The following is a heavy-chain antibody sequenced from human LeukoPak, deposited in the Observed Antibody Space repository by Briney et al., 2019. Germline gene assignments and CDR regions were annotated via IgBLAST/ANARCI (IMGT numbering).Heavy chain of an antibody. J-gene: IGHJ6*03. D-gene: IGHD4-17*01. CDR3: AKFLTYGDYYYYYMDV. V-gene: IGHV3-23*01. CDR2: ISGSGGST. Sequence: GGSLRLSCAASGFTFSSYAMSWVRQAPGKGLEWVSAISGSGGSTYYADSVKGRFTISRDNSKNTLYLQMNSLRAEDTAVYYCAKFLTYGDYYYYYMDVWGKGTTVTISS. CDR1: GFTFSSYA.